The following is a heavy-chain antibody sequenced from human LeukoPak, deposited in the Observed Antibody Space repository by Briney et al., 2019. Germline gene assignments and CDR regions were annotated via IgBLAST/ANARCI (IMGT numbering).Heavy chain of an antibody. D-gene: IGHD3-16*01. V-gene: IGHV3-23*01. J-gene: IGHJ6*03. Sequence: GGSLRLSCAASGFTFSPYAMSWVRQAPGKGLEWVSAIISGSGGSTYYADSVRGRFTISRDNSKNTLYPQMNSLRVEDTAVYYCAKGGGAAHYYMDVWGKGTTVTVSS. CDR2: IISGSGGST. CDR1: GFTFSPYA. CDR3: AKGGGAAHYYMDV.